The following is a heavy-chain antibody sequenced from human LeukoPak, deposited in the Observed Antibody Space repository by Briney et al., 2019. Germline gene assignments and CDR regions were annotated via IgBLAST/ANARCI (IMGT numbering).Heavy chain of an antibody. J-gene: IGHJ4*02. CDR1: GGSFSGYY. V-gene: IGHV4-34*01. CDR2: INRSGST. Sequence: SETLSLTCAVYGGSFSGYYWSWIRQPPGKGPEWIGEINRSGSTNYNPSLKSRVSISVDTSKNYFSLKLSSVTAADTAVYYCARLSFGGVIVYYFDYWGQGTLVTVSS. D-gene: IGHD3-16*02. CDR3: ARLSFGGVIVYYFDY.